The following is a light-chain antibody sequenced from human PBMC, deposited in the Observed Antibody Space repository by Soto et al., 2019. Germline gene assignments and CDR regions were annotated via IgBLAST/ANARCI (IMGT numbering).Light chain of an antibody. CDR3: SSYTDSSNYV. Sequence: QPVLTQPPSVSGAPGQRVTISCTGSRSNIGAGYDVHWYQQIPGTAPKLLIYRNHDRPSGVPDRFSGSKSGTSASLAITGLQAEDEADYYCSSYTDSSNYVFGTGTKLTVL. CDR2: RNH. CDR1: RSNIGAGYD. V-gene: IGLV1-40*01. J-gene: IGLJ1*01.